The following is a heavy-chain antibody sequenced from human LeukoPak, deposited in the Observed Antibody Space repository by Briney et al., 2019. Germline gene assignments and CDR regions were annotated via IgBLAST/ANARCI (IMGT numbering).Heavy chain of an antibody. V-gene: IGHV3-9*01. CDR3: AKGVPYYYYGMDV. CDR2: ISWNSGSI. J-gene: IGHJ6*02. Sequence: GGSLRLSCAASGFTFSSYSMNWVRQAPGKGLEWVSGISWNSGSIGYADSVKGRFTISRDNAKNSLYLQMNSLRTEDTALYYCAKGVPYYYYGMDVWGQGTTVTVSS. CDR1: GFTFSSYS.